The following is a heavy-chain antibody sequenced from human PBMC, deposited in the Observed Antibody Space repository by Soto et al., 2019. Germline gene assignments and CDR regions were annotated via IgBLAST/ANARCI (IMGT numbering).Heavy chain of an antibody. CDR2: IFHTGTT. D-gene: IGHD5-18*01. V-gene: IGHV4-38-2*02. Sequence: PSETLSLTCAVSGDSIIGIYHWAWIRQPPGRSLEWIASIFHTGTTYYTPSLKSRVTISVDTSKNQFSLSLSSVTAADTAVYYCARDRLMATAGTARHYFGLDVWGQGTTVTVSS. J-gene: IGHJ6*02. CDR3: ARDRLMATAGTARHYFGLDV. CDR1: GDSIIGIYH.